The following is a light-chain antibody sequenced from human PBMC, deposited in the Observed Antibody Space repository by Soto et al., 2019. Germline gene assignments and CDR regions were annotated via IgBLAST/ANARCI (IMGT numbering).Light chain of an antibody. Sequence: QSALTQPASVCGSAGQSITISCTGTSSDVGSYNLVSWYQQHPGKAPKLMIYEVSKRPSGVSNRFSGSKSGNTASLTISGLQAEDEADYYCCSYAGSSTWVFGGGTKLTVL. V-gene: IGLV2-23*02. CDR2: EVS. CDR3: CSYAGSSTWV. J-gene: IGLJ3*02. CDR1: SSDVGSYNL.